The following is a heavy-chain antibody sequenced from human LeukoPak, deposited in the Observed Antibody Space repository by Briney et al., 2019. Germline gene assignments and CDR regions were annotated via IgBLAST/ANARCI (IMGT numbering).Heavy chain of an antibody. J-gene: IGHJ4*02. Sequence: SETLSLTCSVSDGSISSDTYYWSWIRQPAGKGLEWIGRIYTSGSTNYNPSLESRVTMSVDTSNKQFSLNLSSVTAADTAVYYCARDVNYFDHWGQGALVTVSS. CDR2: IYTSGST. V-gene: IGHV4-61*02. CDR3: ARDVNYFDH. CDR1: DGSISSDTYY.